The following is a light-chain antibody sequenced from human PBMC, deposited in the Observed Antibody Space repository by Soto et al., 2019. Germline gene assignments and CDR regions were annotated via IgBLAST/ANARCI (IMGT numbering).Light chain of an antibody. J-gene: IGLJ3*02. V-gene: IGLV2-8*01. CDR2: EVH. CDR1: ISDVGGYNY. Sequence: QSVLTHPPSASGALGQSVTFSCTGTISDVGGYNYVSWYQQHPGKAPKLIIYEVHKRPSGVPDRFSGSKSGNTASLTVSGLQAEDEADYHCSSYGGNDWVFGGGTTLTVL. CDR3: SSYGGNDWV.